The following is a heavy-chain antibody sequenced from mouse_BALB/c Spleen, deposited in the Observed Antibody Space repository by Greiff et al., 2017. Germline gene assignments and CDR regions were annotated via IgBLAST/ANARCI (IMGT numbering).Heavy chain of an antibody. V-gene: IGHV3-2*02. J-gene: IGHJ1*01. CDR2: ISYSGST. CDR3: ARERGERYFDV. CDR1: GYSITSDYA. Sequence: DVQLQESGPGLVKPSQSLSLTCTVTGYSITSDYAWNWIRQFPGNKLEWMGYISYSGSTSYNPSLKSRISITRDTSKNQFFLQLNSVTTEDTATYYCARERGERYFDVWGAGTTVTVSS.